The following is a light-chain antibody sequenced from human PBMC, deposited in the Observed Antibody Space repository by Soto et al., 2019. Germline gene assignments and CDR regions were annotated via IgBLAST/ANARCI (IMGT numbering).Light chain of an antibody. J-gene: IGKJ4*01. V-gene: IGKV3-15*01. CDR3: QQSNNWPPLT. CDR2: GVS. CDR1: QSVAGN. Sequence: EIVMTQSPATLSVSPGETATLSCRASQSVAGNLAWYQQKPGQPPRLLIYGVSTRATGVPARFSGSGSETDFSLTISSLQIEDFALYYCQQSNNWPPLTLGGGTKVEIK.